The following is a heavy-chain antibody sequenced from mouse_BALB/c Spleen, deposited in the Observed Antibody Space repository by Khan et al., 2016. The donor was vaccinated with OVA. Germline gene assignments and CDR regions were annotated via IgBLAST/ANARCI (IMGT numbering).Heavy chain of an antibody. CDR3: TRLRLNNWFSY. J-gene: IGHJ3*01. CDR1: GYSFTTYY. D-gene: IGHD1-3*01. V-gene: IGHV1S135*01. CDR2: IDPFNGGT. Sequence: IQLVQSGPELMKPGASVKISCKASGYSFTTYYMHWVKQSHGKSLEWIGYIDPFNGGTNYNQKFKGKATLTVVKSSSNAYMHLSSLTSADFDVYYVTRLRLNNWFSYWGQGTLVTVSA.